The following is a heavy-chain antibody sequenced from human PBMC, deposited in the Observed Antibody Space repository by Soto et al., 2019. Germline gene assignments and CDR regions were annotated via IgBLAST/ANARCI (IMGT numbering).Heavy chain of an antibody. V-gene: IGHV3-15*07. CDR2: IKSKTDGGTT. CDR1: GFTFDKVW. J-gene: IGHJ4*02. Sequence: VQLVESGGGLVKPGGSLRLSCAVSGFTFDKVWMNWVRQAPGKGLECVGRIKSKTDGGTTDYAAPVKGRFTISRADSKNMLYLQMNSLKTEDTGMYFCTTGRDDLLYWGQGTLVTVSS. D-gene: IGHD1-26*01. CDR3: TTGRDDLLY.